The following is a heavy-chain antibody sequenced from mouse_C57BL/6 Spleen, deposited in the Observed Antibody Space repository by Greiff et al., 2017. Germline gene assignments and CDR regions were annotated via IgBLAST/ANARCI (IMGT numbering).Heavy chain of an antibody. CDR1: GFSLTSYG. CDR2: IWSGGST. V-gene: IGHV2-2*01. J-gene: IGHJ2*01. D-gene: IGHD2-3*01. CDR3: ARNTDDGYPYYFDY. Sequence: QVQLQQSGPGLVQPSQSLSITCTVSGFSLTSYGVHWVRQSPGKGLEWLGVIWSGGSTDYNAAFISRLSISKDNSKSQVFFKMNSLQADDTAIYYCARNTDDGYPYYFDYWGQGTTLTVSS.